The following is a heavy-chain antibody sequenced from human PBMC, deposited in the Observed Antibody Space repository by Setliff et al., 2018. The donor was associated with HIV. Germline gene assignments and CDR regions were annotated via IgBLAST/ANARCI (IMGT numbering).Heavy chain of an antibody. V-gene: IGHV3-11*05. CDR3: AKGFRPVDTALVSGPTY. J-gene: IGHJ4*02. CDR1: GFTFSDYY. D-gene: IGHD5-18*01. CDR2: ISSSSSYT. Sequence: GGSLRLSCAASGFTFSDYYMSWIRQAPGKGLEWVSYISSSSSYTNYADSAKGRFIISRDNSQNTLYLQMNSLRADDTAIYYCAKGFRPVDTALVSGPTYWGQGIRVTVSS.